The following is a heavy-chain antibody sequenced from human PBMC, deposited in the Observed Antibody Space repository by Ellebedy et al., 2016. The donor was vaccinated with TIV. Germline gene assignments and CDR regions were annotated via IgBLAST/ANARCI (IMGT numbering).Heavy chain of an antibody. CDR1: GFTFSSYA. V-gene: IGHV3-23*01. J-gene: IGHJ4*02. D-gene: IGHD2-2*03. Sequence: GESLKISXSASGFTFSSYAMSWVRQAPGKGLEWVSAISGSTGGTFYADSVKGRFTISRDNAKNTLYLQMNSLRAEDTAVYYCVRRSSGYCVGTSCTTDFDYWGQGTLVTVSS. CDR3: VRRSSGYCVGTSCTTDFDY. CDR2: ISGSTGGT.